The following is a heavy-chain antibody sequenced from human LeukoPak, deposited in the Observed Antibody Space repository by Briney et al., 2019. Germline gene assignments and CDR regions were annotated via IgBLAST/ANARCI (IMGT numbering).Heavy chain of an antibody. CDR1: GYTFTSYD. D-gene: IGHD2-2*01. CDR3: ARASPTEGIVVVPAAINNWFDP. Sequence: GASVKVSCKASGYTFTSYDINWVRQATGQGLEWMGWMNPNSGNTGYAQKFQGRVTITRNTSISTAYMELSSLRSEDTAVYYCARASPTEGIVVVPAAINNWFDPWGQGTLVTVSS. CDR2: MNPNSGNT. J-gene: IGHJ5*02. V-gene: IGHV1-8*03.